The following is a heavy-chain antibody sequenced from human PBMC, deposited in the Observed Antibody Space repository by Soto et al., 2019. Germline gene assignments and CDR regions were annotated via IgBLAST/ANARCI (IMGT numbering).Heavy chain of an antibody. CDR1: GYTLTELS. CDR2: FDPEDGET. J-gene: IGHJ4*02. CDR3: ATDSRYANWNFDY. V-gene: IGHV1-24*01. Sequence: ASVKVSFKVSGYTLTELSMHWVRQAPGKGLEWMGGFDPEDGETIYAQKFQGRVTMTEDTSTDTAYMELSSLRSEDTAVYYCATDSRYANWNFDYWGQGTLVTVSS. D-gene: IGHD1-1*01.